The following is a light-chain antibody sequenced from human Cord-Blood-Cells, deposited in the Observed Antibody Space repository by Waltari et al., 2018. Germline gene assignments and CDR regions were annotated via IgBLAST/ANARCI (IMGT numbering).Light chain of an antibody. CDR3: SSYTSSSTLV. CDR1: SSDVGGYNY. J-gene: IGLJ1*01. Sequence: QSALTQPASVSGSPGQSITISCTGTSSDVGGYNYVSWYQQHPGKAPKLMIYDVSNRPSGVSNRFSCSKSGNTASLTISGLQAEDEAYYYCSSYTSSSTLVFGTGTKVTVL. CDR2: DVS. V-gene: IGLV2-14*01.